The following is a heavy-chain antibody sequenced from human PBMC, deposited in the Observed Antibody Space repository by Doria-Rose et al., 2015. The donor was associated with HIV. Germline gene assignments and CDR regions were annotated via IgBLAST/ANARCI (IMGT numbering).Heavy chain of an antibody. CDR2: INHRGST. D-gene: IGHD1-1*01. V-gene: IGHV4-34*01. CDR3: ARGLLRGGWNDVDYYYGMDV. Sequence: GPLTQRDPALMLPSVTLSLTCAVFGGSFSGYYWSWIRQPPGKWLAWIRVINHRGSTNYKTSLKRRVTIYLDTSKNLFSLKLGSVTAADTAVYYCARGLLRGGWNDVDYYYGMDVWGQGTTVTVSS. J-gene: IGHJ6*02. CDR1: GGSFSGYY.